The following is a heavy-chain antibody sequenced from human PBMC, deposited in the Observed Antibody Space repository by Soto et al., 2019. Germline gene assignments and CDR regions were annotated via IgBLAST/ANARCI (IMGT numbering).Heavy chain of an antibody. CDR3: ASSGWYLDAFDI. V-gene: IGHV3-23*01. D-gene: IGHD6-19*01. Sequence: SLRLSCAASGFTFSSYAMSWVRQAPGKGLEWVSAISGSGGSTYYADSVKGRFTISRDNSKNTLYLQMNSLRAEDTAVYYCASSGWYLDAFDIWGQGTMVTVSS. CDR1: GFTFSSYA. CDR2: ISGSGGST. J-gene: IGHJ3*02.